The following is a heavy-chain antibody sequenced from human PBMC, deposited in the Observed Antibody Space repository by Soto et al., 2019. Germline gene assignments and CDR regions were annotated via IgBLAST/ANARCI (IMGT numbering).Heavy chain of an antibody. D-gene: IGHD6-19*01. J-gene: IGHJ6*02. CDR2: IYSSGST. CDR3: ARESDPYSSGSRSYGMDV. Sequence: QVQLQESGPGLVKPSQTLSLTCTVSGGSISSVGYYWSWIRQHPGKRLEWIGYIYSSGSTYYNPSLKSRVTTSVDTCKHQFSLKLSSVTAADTAVYYCARESDPYSSGSRSYGMDVWGQGTTVTVSS. V-gene: IGHV4-31*03. CDR1: GGSISSVGYY.